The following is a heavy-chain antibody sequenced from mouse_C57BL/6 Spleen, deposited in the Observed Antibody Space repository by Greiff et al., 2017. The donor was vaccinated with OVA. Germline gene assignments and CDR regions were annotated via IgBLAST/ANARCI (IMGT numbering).Heavy chain of an antibody. J-gene: IGHJ2*01. CDR3: ARGDYGNYNLDY. Sequence: VQLQQSGPELVKPGASVKISCKASGYSFTSYYIHWVKQRPGQGLEWIGWIYPGSGNTKYNEKFKGKATLTAATSSRTAYMQLSSLTSEDSAVDYGARGDYGNYNLDYWGQGTTLTVSS. D-gene: IGHD2-1*01. V-gene: IGHV1-66*01. CDR1: GYSFTSYY. CDR2: IYPGSGNT.